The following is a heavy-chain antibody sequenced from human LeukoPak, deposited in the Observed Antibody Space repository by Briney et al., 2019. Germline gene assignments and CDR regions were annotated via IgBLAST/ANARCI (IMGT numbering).Heavy chain of an antibody. CDR3: AREVVDEMAPDWGLDY. J-gene: IGHJ4*02. Sequence: PSETLSLTCAVYGGSFSGYYWSWIRQPAGKGLEWIGRIYTSGSTNYNPSLKSRVTISVDTSKNQFSLKLSSVTAADTAVYYCAREVVDEMAPDWGLDYWGQGTLVTVSS. CDR2: IYTSGST. V-gene: IGHV4-4*07. D-gene: IGHD5-24*01. CDR1: GGSFSGYY.